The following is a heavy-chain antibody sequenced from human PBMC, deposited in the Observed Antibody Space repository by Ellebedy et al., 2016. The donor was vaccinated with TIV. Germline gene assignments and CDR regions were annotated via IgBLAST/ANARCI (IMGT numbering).Heavy chain of an antibody. CDR1: GFTLDDYG. D-gene: IGHD6-13*01. Sequence: SLKISXVVSGFTLDDYGLHWVRQGSGKGLEWVAGISWNSGTVGYADSVKGRFTISRDNTKNSLYLQMSSLRPDDTALYYCANDGFSASWYEGYFQHWGRGTVVTVSS. CDR3: ANDGFSASWYEGYFQH. V-gene: IGHV3-9*01. J-gene: IGHJ1*01. CDR2: ISWNSGTV.